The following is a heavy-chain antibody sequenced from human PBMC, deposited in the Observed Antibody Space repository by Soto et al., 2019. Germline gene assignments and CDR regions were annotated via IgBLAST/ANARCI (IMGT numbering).Heavy chain of an antibody. V-gene: IGHV3-7*01. CDR3: ARGVMAARPGLLFPPGDLDQNYFDY. CDR1: GFTFSSYW. CDR2: IKQDGSEK. Sequence: GGSLRLSCAASGFTFSSYWMSWVRQAPGKGLEWVANIKQDGSEKYYVDSVKGRFTISRDNAKNSLYLQMNSLRAEDTAVYYCARGVMAARPGLLFPPGDLDQNYFDYWGQGTLVTVSS. J-gene: IGHJ4*02. D-gene: IGHD6-6*01.